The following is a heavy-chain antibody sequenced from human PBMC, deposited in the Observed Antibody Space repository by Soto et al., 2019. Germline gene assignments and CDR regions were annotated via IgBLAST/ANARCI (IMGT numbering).Heavy chain of an antibody. D-gene: IGHD3-10*01. CDR3: AKAVRGVINNFDS. CDR2: ISGSGGST. CDR1: GFTFSSYA. J-gene: IGHJ4*02. Sequence: EVQLLESGGGLVQPGGSLRLSCAASGFTFSSYAMSWVRQAPGKGLEWVSAISGSGGSTYYADSVKGRFTISRDNFKNTLYLQMNSLRAEDTAVYYCAKAVRGVINNFDSWGQGTLVTVSS. V-gene: IGHV3-23*01.